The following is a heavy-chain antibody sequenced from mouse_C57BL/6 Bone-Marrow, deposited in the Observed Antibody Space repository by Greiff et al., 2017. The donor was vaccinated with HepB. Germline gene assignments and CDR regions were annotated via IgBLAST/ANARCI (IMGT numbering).Heavy chain of an antibody. CDR3: ARVGIYDGYLYYAMDY. CDR1: GYTFTSYG. V-gene: IGHV1-81*01. Sequence: VQLQQSGAELARPGASVKLSCKASGYTFTSYGISWVKQRTGQGLEWIGEIYSRSGNTYYNEKVKGKATLTADKSSSKAYMELRSLTSEDSAVYFCARVGIYDGYLYYAMDYGGQGTSVTVSA. J-gene: IGHJ4*01. CDR2: IYSRSGNT. D-gene: IGHD2-3*01.